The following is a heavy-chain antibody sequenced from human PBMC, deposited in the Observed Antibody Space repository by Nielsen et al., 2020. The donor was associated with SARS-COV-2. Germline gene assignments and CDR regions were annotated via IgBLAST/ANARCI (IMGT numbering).Heavy chain of an antibody. CDR3: ARDKSSGEIGGFGYYYYGMDV. CDR1: GFTVGSNY. Sequence: GGSLRLSCAVSGFTVGSNYMTWVRQAPGKGLESVSVIHGGGNTYYADSVKGRFTISRDNSKNTLYLQMNSLRAEDTAVYYCARDKSSGEIGGFGYYYYGMDVWGQGTTVTVSS. J-gene: IGHJ6*02. D-gene: IGHD6-19*01. V-gene: IGHV3-53*01. CDR2: IHGGGNT.